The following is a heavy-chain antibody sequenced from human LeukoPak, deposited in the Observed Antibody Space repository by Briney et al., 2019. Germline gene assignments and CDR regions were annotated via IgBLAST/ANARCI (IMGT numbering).Heavy chain of an antibody. CDR2: ITGSGDNT. CDR3: ARDAAMVRGGTDAFDI. CDR1: GFTFSNYA. D-gene: IGHD3-10*01. J-gene: IGHJ3*02. Sequence: GGSLRLSRAASGFTFSNYAMSWVRQAPGKGLEWVSAITGSGDNTYNADSVKGRFTISRDNAKNSLYLQMNSLRAEDTAVYYCARDAAMVRGGTDAFDIWGQGTMVTASS. V-gene: IGHV3-23*01.